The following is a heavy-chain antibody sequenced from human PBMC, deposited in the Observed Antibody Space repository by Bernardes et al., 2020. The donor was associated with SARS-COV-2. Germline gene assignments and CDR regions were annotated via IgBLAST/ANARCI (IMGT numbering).Heavy chain of an antibody. D-gene: IGHD6-19*01. V-gene: IGHV4-34*01. J-gene: IGHJ4*02. CDR2: INHSGST. CDR1: GGSFSGYY. CDR3: ARDAAVAGTGGFDY. Sequence: SETLSLTCAVYGGSFSGYYWSWIRQPPGKGLEWIGEINHSGSTNYNPSLKSRVTISVDTSKNQFSLKLSSVTAADTAVYYCARDAAVAGTGGFDYWGQGTLVTVSS.